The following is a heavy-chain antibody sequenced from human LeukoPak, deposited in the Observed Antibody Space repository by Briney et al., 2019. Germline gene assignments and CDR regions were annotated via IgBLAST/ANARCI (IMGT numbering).Heavy chain of an antibody. CDR2: IYYSGST. D-gene: IGHD6-25*01. CDR3: ARDRSSGREYYFDY. J-gene: IGHJ4*02. V-gene: IGHV4-59*12. CDR1: GGSISSYY. Sequence: SETLSLTCTVSGGSISSYYWSWIRQPPGKGLEWIGYIYYSGSTNYNPSLKSRVTISVDTSKNQFSLKLSSVTAADTAVYYCARDRSSGREYYFDYWGQGTLVAVSS.